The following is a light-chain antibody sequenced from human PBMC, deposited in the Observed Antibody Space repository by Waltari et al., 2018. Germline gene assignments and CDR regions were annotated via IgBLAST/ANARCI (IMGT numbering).Light chain of an antibody. J-gene: IGKJ1*01. CDR3: QHYVRLPVT. CDR1: QSVGRS. V-gene: IGKV3-20*01. Sequence: EIVLTQSPGTLSLSPGERATLSCRASQSVGRSLAWYQQKPGRAPRLLIYATSNRATGIPDRFSASGSWTDFSLTISRLEPEDFALYYCQHYVRLPVTFGQGTKVEVK. CDR2: ATS.